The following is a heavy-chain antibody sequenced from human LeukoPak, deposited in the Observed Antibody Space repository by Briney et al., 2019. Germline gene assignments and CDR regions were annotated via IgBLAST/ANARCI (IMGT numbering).Heavy chain of an antibody. CDR1: GFTFSTYA. CDR3: AKTLRRDGYKEYFDS. Sequence: GGSPRLSCATSGFTFSTYAMSWVRQAPGKGLEWVSDISGSGDNTYYADSVQGRFTISRDNSKNTLYLQMNSLRAEDTAVYYCAKTLRRDGYKEYFDSWGQGTLVAVSS. D-gene: IGHD5-24*01. J-gene: IGHJ4*02. CDR2: ISGSGDNT. V-gene: IGHV3-23*01.